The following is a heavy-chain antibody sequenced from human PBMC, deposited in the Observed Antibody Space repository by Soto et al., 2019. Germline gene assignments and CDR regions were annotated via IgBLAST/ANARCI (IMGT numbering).Heavy chain of an antibody. D-gene: IGHD3-22*01. CDR2: IYPGDSDT. CDR3: AITDSSGLAPDAFDI. Sequence: PGESLKISCKGSGYSFTSYWIGWVRQMPGKGLEWMGIIYPGDSDTRYSPSFQGQVTISADKSISTAYLQWSSLKASDTAMYCCAITDSSGLAPDAFDIWGQGTMVTVSS. CDR1: GYSFTSYW. V-gene: IGHV5-51*01. J-gene: IGHJ3*02.